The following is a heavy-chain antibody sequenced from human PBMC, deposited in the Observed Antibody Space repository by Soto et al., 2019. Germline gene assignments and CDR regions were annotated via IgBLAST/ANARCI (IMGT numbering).Heavy chain of an antibody. V-gene: IGHV1-18*01. CDR1: GYTFSNYG. CDR3: ARVAITLIRGLKVDFYSMDV. J-gene: IGHJ6*02. Sequence: ASVKVSCKASGYTFSNYGITWVRQAPGQGLEWLGWISVYNGNKNYAKKVQGRVSMTADTSTSTAHMELRSLQSDDTAVYFCARVAITLIRGLKVDFYSMDVWGQGTTVTVSS. CDR2: ISVYNGNK. D-gene: IGHD3-10*01.